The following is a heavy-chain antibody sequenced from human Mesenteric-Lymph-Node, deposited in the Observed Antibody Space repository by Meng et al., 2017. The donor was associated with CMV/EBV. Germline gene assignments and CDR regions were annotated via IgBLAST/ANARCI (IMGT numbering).Heavy chain of an antibody. CDR2: IYSGGST. CDR3: ARDLVPAAIFYYYYGMDV. CDR1: GFTVSSNY. D-gene: IGHD2-2*02. J-gene: IGHJ6*02. Sequence: GGSLRLSCAASGFTVSSNYMSWVRQAPGKGLEWVSVIYSGGSTYYADSVKGRFTISRDVSQNTVSVQMNSLRGDDTAVYYCARDLVPAAIFYYYYGMDVWGQGTTVTVSS. V-gene: IGHV3-53*01.